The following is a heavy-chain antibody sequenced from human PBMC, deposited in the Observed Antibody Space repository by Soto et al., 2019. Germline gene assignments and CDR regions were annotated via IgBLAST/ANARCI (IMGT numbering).Heavy chain of an antibody. J-gene: IGHJ5*02. Sequence: ASVKVSCKASGYTFTDYYMHWVRQAPGQGLEWMGWINPNSGGTNYAQRFQGRVTMTRDTSISTAYMELSRLGSDDTAVYYCARESTVYSSSSKNWFDPWGQGTLVTVSS. V-gene: IGHV1-2*02. CDR2: INPNSGGT. D-gene: IGHD6-6*01. CDR1: GYTFTDYY. CDR3: ARESTVYSSSSKNWFDP.